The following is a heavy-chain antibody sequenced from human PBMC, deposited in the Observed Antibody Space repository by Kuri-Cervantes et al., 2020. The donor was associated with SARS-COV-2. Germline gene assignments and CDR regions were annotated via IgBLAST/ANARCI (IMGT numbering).Heavy chain of an antibody. CDR2: IIPIFGTA. J-gene: IGHJ2*01. CDR3: ATAYRGLGDWYFDL. CDR1: GGTFSSYA. D-gene: IGHD1-14*01. V-gene: IGHV1-69*13. Sequence: VKVSCKASGGTFSSYAISWVRQAPGQGLEWMGGIIPIFGTANYAQKFQGRVTITTDESTSTAYMELSSLRSEDTAVYYCATAYRGLGDWYFDLWGRGTLVTVSS.